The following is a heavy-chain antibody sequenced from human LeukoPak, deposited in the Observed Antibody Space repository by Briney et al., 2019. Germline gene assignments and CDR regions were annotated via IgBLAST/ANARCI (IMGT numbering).Heavy chain of an antibody. CDR3: ARVPRGGYYDRDWFDP. CDR1: GYTFTSYD. Sequence: ASVKVSCKASGYTFTSYDINWVRQATGQGLEWMGWMNPNSGNTGYAQKFQGRVTMTRNTSISEAYMEVSSLRSEGTAVYYCARVPRGGYYDRDWFDPWGQGTLVTVSS. D-gene: IGHD3-22*01. CDR2: MNPNSGNT. V-gene: IGHV1-8*01. J-gene: IGHJ5*02.